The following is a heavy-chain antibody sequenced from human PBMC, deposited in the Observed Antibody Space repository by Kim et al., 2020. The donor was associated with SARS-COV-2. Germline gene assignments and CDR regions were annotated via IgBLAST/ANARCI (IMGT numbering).Heavy chain of an antibody. Sequence: GGSLRLSCAASGFTFSSYAMSWVRQAPGKGLEWVSAISGSGGSTYYADSVKGRFTISRDNSKNTLYLQMNSLRAEDTAVYYCAKVGRGVRVAVATFDPWGQGTLVTVSS. CDR2: ISGSGGST. V-gene: IGHV3-23*01. D-gene: IGHD6-13*01. J-gene: IGHJ5*02. CDR3: AKVGRGVRVAVATFDP. CDR1: GFTFSSYA.